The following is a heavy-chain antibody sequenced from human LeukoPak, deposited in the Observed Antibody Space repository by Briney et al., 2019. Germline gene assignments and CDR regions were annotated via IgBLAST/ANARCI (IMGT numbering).Heavy chain of an antibody. CDR1: GASISYYY. D-gene: IGHD4-17*01. J-gene: IGHJ4*02. CDR3: ARGLDDYGDPFDY. Sequence: SETLSLTCTVSGASISYYYWTWIRQPPGKGLEWIGYIYYSESTKYNPSLKSRVTISLNTSKNQFSLKLSSVTAADTALYYCARGLDDYGDPFDYWGQGTLVTVSS. CDR2: IYYSEST. V-gene: IGHV4-59*01.